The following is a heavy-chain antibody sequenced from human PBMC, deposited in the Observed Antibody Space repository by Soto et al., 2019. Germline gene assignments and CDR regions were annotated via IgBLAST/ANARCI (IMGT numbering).Heavy chain of an antibody. CDR3: ARDSSGWYSFSWFDP. Sequence: ASVKVSFRASGYTFTSYGISGVRQAPGQGLEWMGWISAYNGKTNYAQKLQGRVTMTTDTSTSTAYMELRSLRSDDTAVYYCARDSSGWYSFSWFDPWGQGTLVPVSS. CDR2: ISAYNGKT. CDR1: GYTFTSYG. D-gene: IGHD6-19*01. V-gene: IGHV1-18*01. J-gene: IGHJ5*02.